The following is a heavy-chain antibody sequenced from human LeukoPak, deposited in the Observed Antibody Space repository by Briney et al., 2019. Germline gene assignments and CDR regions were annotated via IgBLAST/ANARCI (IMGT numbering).Heavy chain of an antibody. CDR3: ARPDGYNSFDY. CDR2: IYPGDSES. D-gene: IGHD5-24*01. J-gene: IGHJ4*02. V-gene: IGHV5-51*01. Sequence: GESLKIPCKGSGYSFTTYWIGWVRQMPGKGLEWMGIIYPGDSESRYSPSFQGQVTISADKSISTAYLQWSSLKASDTAMYYCARPDGYNSFDYWGQGTLVTVSS. CDR1: GYSFTTYW.